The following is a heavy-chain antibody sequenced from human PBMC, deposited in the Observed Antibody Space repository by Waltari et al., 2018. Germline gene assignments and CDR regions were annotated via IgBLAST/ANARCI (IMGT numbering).Heavy chain of an antibody. CDR1: GSTLLAYA. CDR2: INTNTGTP. J-gene: IGHJ6*02. CDR3: ARLRASLTGFGPYGLDV. D-gene: IGHD3-9*01. Sequence: QVQLVQSGSELKKPGASVEVSCSASGSTLLAYATNWVRQAPGQGPEWMGWINTNTGTPTYAQDFTGRFVFSLDASVSTAYLLITGLKADDTAVYYCARLRASLTGFGPYGLDVWGQGTKVTVSS. V-gene: IGHV7-4-1*02.